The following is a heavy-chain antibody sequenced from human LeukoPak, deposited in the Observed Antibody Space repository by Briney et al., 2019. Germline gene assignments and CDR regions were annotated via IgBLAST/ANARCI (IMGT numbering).Heavy chain of an antibody. D-gene: IGHD3-3*01. V-gene: IGHV4-59*01. CDR2: IYYSGST. Sequence: PETLSLTCAVYGGSFSGYYWSWIRQPPGKGLEWIGYIYYSGSTNYNPSLKSRVTISVDTSKNQFSLKLSSVTAADTAVYYCARSRPLYDFWSGYYPYGMDVWGQGTTVTVSS. CDR3: ARSRPLYDFWSGYYPYGMDV. CDR1: GGSFSGYY. J-gene: IGHJ6*02.